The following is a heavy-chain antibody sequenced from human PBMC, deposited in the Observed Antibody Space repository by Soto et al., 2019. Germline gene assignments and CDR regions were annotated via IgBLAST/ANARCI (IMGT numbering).Heavy chain of an antibody. D-gene: IGHD6-19*01. V-gene: IGHV4-39*01. Sequence: SETLSLTCSVSGGSINSSSYFWGWVRQPPGKGLEWIGSIYYSGSTYYDPSLRSRVTISVDTSKNQFSLKLSSVTAADTAVFYCARHYSSGSRNWFDPWGQGTLVTVSS. CDR3: ARHYSSGSRNWFDP. CDR2: IYYSGST. J-gene: IGHJ5*02. CDR1: GGSINSSSYF.